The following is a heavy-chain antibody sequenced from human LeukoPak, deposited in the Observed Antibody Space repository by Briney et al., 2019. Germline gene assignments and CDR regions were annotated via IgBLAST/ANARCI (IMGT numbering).Heavy chain of an antibody. D-gene: IGHD4-23*01. J-gene: IGHJ4*02. CDR2: IYYSGST. CDR1: GGSISSYY. CDR3: ASYGDYGGNRFDY. V-gene: IGHV4-59*01. Sequence: SETLSLTCTVSGGSISSYYWSWIRQPSGKGLEWIGYIYYSGSTNYNPSLKSRVTISVDTSKNQFSLKLSSVTAAYTAVYYCASYGDYGGNRFDYWGQGTLVTVSS.